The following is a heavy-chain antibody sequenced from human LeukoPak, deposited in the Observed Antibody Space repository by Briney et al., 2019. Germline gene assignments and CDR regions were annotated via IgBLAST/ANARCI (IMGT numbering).Heavy chain of an antibody. V-gene: IGHV3-21*01. Sequence: GGSLRLSCAASGFTFTTYSMNWVRQAPGKGLEWVSSISSDSTYMLYADSVKGRFTISRDNAKNSLYLRMNSLRDEDTAVYYCARDYYDSSGYSADYWGQGTLVTVSS. D-gene: IGHD3-22*01. J-gene: IGHJ4*02. CDR1: GFTFTTYS. CDR2: ISSDSTYM. CDR3: ARDYYDSSGYSADY.